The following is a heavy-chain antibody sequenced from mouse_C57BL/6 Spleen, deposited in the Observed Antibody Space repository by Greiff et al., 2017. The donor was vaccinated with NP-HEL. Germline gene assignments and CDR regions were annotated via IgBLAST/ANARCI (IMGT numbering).Heavy chain of an antibody. V-gene: IGHV1-82*01. CDR1: GYAFSSSW. J-gene: IGHJ2*01. Sequence: QVQLQQSGPELVKPGASVKISCKASGYAFSSSWMNWVKQRPGKGLEWIGRIYPGDGDTNYNGKFKGKATLTADKSSSTAYMQLSSLTSEDSAVYFCARGAYDYDVGDYFDYWGQGTTLTVSS. CDR3: ARGAYDYDVGDYFDY. CDR2: IYPGDGDT. D-gene: IGHD2-4*01.